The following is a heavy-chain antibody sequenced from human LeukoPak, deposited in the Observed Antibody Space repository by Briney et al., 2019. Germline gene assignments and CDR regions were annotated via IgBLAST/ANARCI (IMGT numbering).Heavy chain of an antibody. CDR2: IYHSGST. D-gene: IGHD6-13*01. CDR3: ANENRGGSTWYSLAS. CDR1: GGSISSGNW. Sequence: PSETLSLTCAVSGGSISSGNWWNWFRPSPGKGLEWIGEIYHSGSTKYNPSLKSRVTISVQKSKNRFSLKLTSVTAADTAVYYCANENRGGSTWYSLASWGQGVLVTVSS. J-gene: IGHJ5*02. V-gene: IGHV4-4*02.